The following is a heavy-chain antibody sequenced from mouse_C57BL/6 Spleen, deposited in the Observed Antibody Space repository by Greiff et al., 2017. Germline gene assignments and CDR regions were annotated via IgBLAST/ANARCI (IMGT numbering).Heavy chain of an antibody. CDR2: IRTKANGYTT. D-gene: IGHD6-1*01. Sequence: EVQLVQSGGGLVQPGGSLSLSCAASGFTFTDYYMSWVRQPPGKALEWLGFIRTKANGYTTEYSAPVKGRFTISRDNSQSILYLQMIALRTEDSAAYYCARYGDCGGLPWFAYWGQGTLVTVSA. CDR1: GFTFTDYY. J-gene: IGHJ3*01. V-gene: IGHV7-3*01. CDR3: ARYGDCGGLPWFAY.